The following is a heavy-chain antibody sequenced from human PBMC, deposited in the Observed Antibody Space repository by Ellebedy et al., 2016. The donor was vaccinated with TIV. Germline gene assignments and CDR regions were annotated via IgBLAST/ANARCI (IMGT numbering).Heavy chain of an antibody. CDR3: ARSDRYAFDI. CDR1: GFTFSSYG. CDR2: IWYDGSNK. V-gene: IGHV3-33*01. D-gene: IGHD2-21*02. J-gene: IGHJ3*02. Sequence: GESLKISXAASGFTFSSYGMHWVRQAPGKGLEWVAVIWYDGSNKYYADSVKGRFTISRDNSKNTLYLQMNSLRAEDTAVYYCARSDRYAFDIWGQGTMATVSS.